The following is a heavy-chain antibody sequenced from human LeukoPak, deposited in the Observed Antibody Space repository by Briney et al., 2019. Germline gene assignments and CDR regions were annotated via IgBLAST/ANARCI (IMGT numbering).Heavy chain of an antibody. Sequence: GASVTVSYMHSVYTLPHYYMHWVRQAPGQGRAWMGWINPISGGTNYAQKFQGRVTMISDTTISTAYMELCRLRSDDTAVYYCARWQRMVRGVNYTSRPKFDCGGEGTLVTVS. CDR3: ARWQRMVRGVNYTSRPKFDC. J-gene: IGHJ4*02. CDR1: VYTLPHYY. CDR2: INPISGGT. V-gene: IGHV1-2*02. D-gene: IGHD3-10*01.